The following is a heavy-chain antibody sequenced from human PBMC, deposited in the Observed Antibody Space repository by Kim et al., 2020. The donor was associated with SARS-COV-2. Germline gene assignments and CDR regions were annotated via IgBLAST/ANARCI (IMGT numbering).Heavy chain of an antibody. J-gene: IGHJ6*02. V-gene: IGHV1-2*02. CDR1: GYTFTGYY. D-gene: IGHD3-22*01. CDR2: INPNSGGT. Sequence: ASVKVSCKASGYTFTGYYMHWVRQAPGQGLEWMGWINPNSGGTNYAQKFQGRVTMTRYTSISTAYMELSRLRSDDTAVYYCARVGGSYYYDSSGPRGHYYYYGMDVWGQGTTVTVSS. CDR3: ARVGGSYYYDSSGPRGHYYYYGMDV.